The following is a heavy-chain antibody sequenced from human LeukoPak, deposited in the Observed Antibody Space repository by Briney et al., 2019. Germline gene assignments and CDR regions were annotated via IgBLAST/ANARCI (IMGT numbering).Heavy chain of an antibody. J-gene: IGHJ5*02. CDR3: ATGSDIAAAGHNWFDP. V-gene: IGHV1-18*01. CDR1: GYTFTSYG. CDR2: ISAYNGNT. D-gene: IGHD6-13*01. Sequence: ASVKVSCKASGYTFTSYGISWVRQAPGQGLEWMGWISAYNGNTNYAQKLQGRVTMTTDTSTSTAYMELRSLRSDDTAVYYCATGSDIAAAGHNWFDPWGQGTLVTVSS.